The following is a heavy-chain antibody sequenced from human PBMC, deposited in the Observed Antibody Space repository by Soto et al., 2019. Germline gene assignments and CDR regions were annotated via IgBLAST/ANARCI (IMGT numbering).Heavy chain of an antibody. CDR1: GGSISSSSYY. V-gene: IGHV4-39*01. CDR2: IYYSGST. D-gene: IGHD5-18*01. J-gene: IGHJ4*02. CDR3: ARHSRGYSYGYNFDS. Sequence: SETLSLTCTVSGGSISSSSYYWGWIRQPPGKGLEWIGSIYYSGSTYYNPSLKSRVTISVDTSKNQFSLKLSSVTAADTAVYYCARHSRGYSYGYNFDSWGQGTLVTVSS.